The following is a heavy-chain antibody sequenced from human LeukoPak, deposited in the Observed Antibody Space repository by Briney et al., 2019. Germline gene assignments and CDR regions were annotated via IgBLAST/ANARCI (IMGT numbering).Heavy chain of an antibody. CDR3: ARGRNVVATSGYFDY. D-gene: IGHD5-12*01. V-gene: IGHV3-30-3*01. Sequence: PGGSLRLSCAASGFIFSSYAMSWVRQAPGKGLEWVATISYEGDNKYYADSLKGRFTISRDNSKNTLYLQMNSLRGEDTAVYFCARGRNVVATSGYFDYWGQGTLVTVSS. CDR1: GFIFSSYA. J-gene: IGHJ4*02. CDR2: ISYEGDNK.